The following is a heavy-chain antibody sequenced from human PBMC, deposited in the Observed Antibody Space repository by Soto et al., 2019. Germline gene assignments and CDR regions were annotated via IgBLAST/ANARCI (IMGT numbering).Heavy chain of an antibody. V-gene: IGHV3-30*14. CDR1: GFSFSSYA. CDR3: ARLDKFNGGWS. Sequence: QVQLVESGGGVVQPGRSLRLSCAASGFSFSSYAMHWVRRAPGKGLEWVAAVSHDGKSGFYADSVSGRFTVSRDNSNNLVYLQMDRLRPEDTALFYCARLDKFNGGWSWGQGTAVTVSS. J-gene: IGHJ4*02. D-gene: IGHD6-19*01. CDR2: VSHDGKSG.